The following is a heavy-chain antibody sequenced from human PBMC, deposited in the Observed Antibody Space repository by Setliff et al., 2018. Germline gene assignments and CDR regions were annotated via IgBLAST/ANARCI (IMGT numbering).Heavy chain of an antibody. V-gene: IGHV4-38-2*02. CDR1: GYSISSGYI. D-gene: IGHD2-21*02. CDR2: IGHTGSI. CDR3: ARDLGHGGDSDY. Sequence: SSETLSLTCTVSGYSISSGYIWGWIRQPPGKWLEWVGNIGHTGSINYNPSLKSRLTISRDTSKNQVSLKLNSVTATDTAVYYCARDLGHGGDSDYWGQGILVTVSS. J-gene: IGHJ4*02.